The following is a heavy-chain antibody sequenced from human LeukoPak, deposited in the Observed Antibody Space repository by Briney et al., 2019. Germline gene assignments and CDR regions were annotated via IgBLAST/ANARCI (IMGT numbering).Heavy chain of an antibody. CDR3: AKGDSQVTTYYFDY. D-gene: IGHD4-17*01. J-gene: IGHJ4*02. Sequence: GGPLRLSCAASGFTFSSYAMTGVPRPPGRGWGGVSLISGSGGSTYYADSVKGRFTISRDNSKNTLYLQMNSLRAEDTAVYYSAKGDSQVTTYYFDYWGQGTLVTVSS. CDR1: GFTFSSYA. CDR2: ISGSGGST. V-gene: IGHV3-23*01.